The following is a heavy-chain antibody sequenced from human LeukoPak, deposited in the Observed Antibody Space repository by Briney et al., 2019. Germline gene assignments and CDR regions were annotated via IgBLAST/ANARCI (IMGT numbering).Heavy chain of an antibody. CDR3: ARVLAIFGLDTTDFYMDV. J-gene: IGHJ6*03. CDR1: GASISSHY. V-gene: IGHV4-59*11. D-gene: IGHD3/OR15-3a*01. Sequence: SETLSLTCAVSGASISSHYWSWIRQPPGKGLEWIGYTCVSISDNPSLKSRVAVSVDPSQNQVSLSLTSVTAADTAVYYCARVLAIFGLDTTDFYMDVWGKGTTVTVSS. CDR2: TCVSI.